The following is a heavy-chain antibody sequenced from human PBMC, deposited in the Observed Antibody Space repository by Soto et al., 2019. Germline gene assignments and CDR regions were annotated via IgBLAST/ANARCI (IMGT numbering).Heavy chain of an antibody. D-gene: IGHD2-2*01. CDR3: AREDSIIIPAVSDF. CDR2: VSKSDYT. J-gene: IGHJ4*02. V-gene: IGHV3-21*01. CDR1: GFPFNNYG. Sequence: GGSLRLSCTVSGFPFNNYGINWVLQAPGKGLEWVSSVSKSDYTYYSDSVKGRFTISRDNAKNSVSLQMNTLRVEDTAVYYCAREDSIIIPAVSDFWGQGTLVTVSS.